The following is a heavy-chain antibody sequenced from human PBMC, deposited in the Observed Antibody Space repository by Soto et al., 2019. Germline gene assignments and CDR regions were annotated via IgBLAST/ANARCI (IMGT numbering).Heavy chain of an antibody. CDR2: ISSSSSYI. CDR3: ARERGGYGGYPTPPDY. V-gene: IGHV3-21*01. J-gene: IGHJ4*02. D-gene: IGHD5-12*01. Sequence: GGSLRLSCAASGFTFSSYSMNWVRQAPGKGLEWVSSISSSSSYIYYADSVKGRFTISRDNAKNSLYLQMNSLRAEDTAVYYCARERGGYGGYPTPPDYWGQGTLVTVSS. CDR1: GFTFSSYS.